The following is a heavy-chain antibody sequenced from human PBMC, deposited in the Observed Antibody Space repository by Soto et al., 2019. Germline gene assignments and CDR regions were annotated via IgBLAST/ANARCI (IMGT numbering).Heavy chain of an antibody. Sequence: QVQLQQWGAGLLKPSETLSLTCAVYGGSFSGYYWSWIRQPPGKGLEWIGEINHSGSTNYNPSLKSRVTISVDTSKNQFSLKLSSVTAADTAVYYCARGWGGGYSYGFIPHQGYYFDYWGQGTLVTVSS. V-gene: IGHV4-34*01. CDR3: ARGWGGGYSYGFIPHQGYYFDY. CDR2: INHSGST. J-gene: IGHJ4*02. D-gene: IGHD5-18*01. CDR1: GGSFSGYY.